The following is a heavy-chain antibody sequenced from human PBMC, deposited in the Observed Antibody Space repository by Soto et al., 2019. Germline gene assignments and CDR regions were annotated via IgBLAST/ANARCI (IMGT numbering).Heavy chain of an antibody. CDR1: GFTFSSNY. V-gene: IGHV3-66*01. CDR2: IYSGGST. D-gene: IGHD6-19*01. J-gene: IGHJ6*03. Sequence: GGSLRLSCAASGFTFSSNYMSWVRQAPGKGLEWVSVIYSGGSTYYADSVKGRFTISRDNSKNTLYLQMNSLRAEDTAVYYCARDHAAVAGKEFDYYYMDVWGKGTTVTVSS. CDR3: ARDHAAVAGKEFDYYYMDV.